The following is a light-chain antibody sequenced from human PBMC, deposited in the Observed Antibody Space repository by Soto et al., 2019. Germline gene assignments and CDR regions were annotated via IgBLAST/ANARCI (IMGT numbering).Light chain of an antibody. V-gene: IGLV2-23*01. CDR3: CSYAGSSSYVV. J-gene: IGLJ2*01. CDR1: SSDVGSYNL. CDR2: EGT. Sequence: QSALTQPASESGSPGQSVTLSCTGTSSDVGSYNLVSWYQLHPGKAPKLMIYEGTKRPSGVSNRFSGSKSGSTASLTISGLQAEDAADYYCCSYAGSSSYVVFGGGTKLTVL.